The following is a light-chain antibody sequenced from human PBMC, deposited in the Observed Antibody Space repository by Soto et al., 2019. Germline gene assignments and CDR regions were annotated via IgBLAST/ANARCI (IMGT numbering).Light chain of an antibody. CDR3: QQNYRTTYT. J-gene: IGKJ2*01. V-gene: IGKV1-39*01. Sequence: DIQMTQSPSSLSASVGDRVTITCRASQSISTSLNWYQQKPGKAPKLLIYGVSSLQNGVPSRLSGSGSGTDFTLSISSLQPEDSATYYCQQNYRTTYTFGQGTKLEIK. CDR2: GVS. CDR1: QSISTS.